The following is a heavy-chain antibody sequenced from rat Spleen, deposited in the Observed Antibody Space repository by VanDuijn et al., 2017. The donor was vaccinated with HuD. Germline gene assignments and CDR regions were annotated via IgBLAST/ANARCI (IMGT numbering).Heavy chain of an antibody. V-gene: IGHV5-29*01. CDR2: ISDDGRST. D-gene: IGHD1-1*01. CDR3: ASGGSGGLNWFAY. Sequence: EVQLVESDGGLVQPGRSLKISCAASGFTFSGYYMAWVRQAPTKGLEWVATISDDGRSTFYRDSVKGRFVISKDDAKNTRYLKMNNLRSEDTAMYYCASGGSGGLNWFAYWGQGTLVTVSS. CDR1: GFTFSGYY. J-gene: IGHJ3*01.